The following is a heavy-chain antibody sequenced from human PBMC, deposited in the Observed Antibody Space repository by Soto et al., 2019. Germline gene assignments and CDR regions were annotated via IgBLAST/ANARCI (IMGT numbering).Heavy chain of an antibody. CDR3: AKDRDDSSGWYSWFDP. V-gene: IGHV3-23*01. J-gene: IGHJ5*02. D-gene: IGHD6-19*01. Sequence: EVELLDSGGGLAQPGASLRLSCAASGFTFSNYAMSWVRQAPGRGLEWVSSISGSGGTTYYADSLEGRFTISRDNSKNALYLQMNSLRAEDTAVYYCAKDRDDSSGWYSWFDPWGQGTLVTVSS. CDR2: ISGSGGTT. CDR1: GFTFSNYA.